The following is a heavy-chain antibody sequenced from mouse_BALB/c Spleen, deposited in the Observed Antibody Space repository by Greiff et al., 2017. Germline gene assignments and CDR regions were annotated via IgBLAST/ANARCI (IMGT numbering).Heavy chain of an antibody. V-gene: IGHV5-6-4*01. Sequence: EVKLMESGGGLVKPGGSLKLSCAASGFTFSSYTMSWVRQTPEKRLEWVATISSGGSYIYYPDSVKGRFTISRDNAKNTLYLQMSSLKSEDTAMYYCTRDYYGSSLYAMDYWGQGTSVTVSS. CDR3: TRDYYGSSLYAMDY. CDR2: ISSGGSYI. CDR1: GFTFSSYT. D-gene: IGHD1-1*01. J-gene: IGHJ4*01.